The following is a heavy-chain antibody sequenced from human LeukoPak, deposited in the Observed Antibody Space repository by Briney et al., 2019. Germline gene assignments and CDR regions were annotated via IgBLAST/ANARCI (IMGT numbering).Heavy chain of an antibody. J-gene: IGHJ5*02. CDR1: GGSVSSGSYY. V-gene: IGHV4-61*01. Sequence: PLETLSLTCTVSGGSVSSGSYYWSWIRQPPGKGLEWIGYIYYSGSTNYNPSLKSRVTISVDTSKNQFSLKLSSVTAADTAVYYCARDSTSGWFDPWGQGTLVTVSS. D-gene: IGHD3-10*01. CDR3: ARDSTSGWFDP. CDR2: IYYSGST.